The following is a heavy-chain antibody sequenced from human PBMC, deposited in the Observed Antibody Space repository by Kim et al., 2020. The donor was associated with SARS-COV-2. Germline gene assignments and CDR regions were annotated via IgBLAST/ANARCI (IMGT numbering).Heavy chain of an antibody. V-gene: IGHV4-34*01. CDR1: GRSLSGYY. J-gene: IGHJ4*02. D-gene: IGHD3-10*01. Sequence: SETLSLTCAVYGRSLSGYYWSWIRQPPGKGLEWIGEINHSGSTNYNPSLKSRVTISVDTSKNQFSLKLSSVTAADTAVYYCARGSRWFGGGYFDYCGQGT. CDR2: INHSGST. CDR3: ARGSRWFGGGYFDY.